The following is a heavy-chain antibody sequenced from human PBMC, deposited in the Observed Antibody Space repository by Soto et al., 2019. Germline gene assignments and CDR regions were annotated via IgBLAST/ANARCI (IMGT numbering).Heavy chain of an antibody. V-gene: IGHV1-69*06. Sequence: QVQLVQSGAEGKKPGSSVKVSCKASGGTFSSYAISWVRQAPGQGLEWMGGIIPIFGTANYAQKCQGRVTITADKSTSTAYMELSSLRSEETAVYYCASSRLDSSGYYLAFDIWGQGTMVTVSS. CDR1: GGTFSSYA. J-gene: IGHJ3*02. CDR2: IIPIFGTA. CDR3: ASSRLDSSGYYLAFDI. D-gene: IGHD3-22*01.